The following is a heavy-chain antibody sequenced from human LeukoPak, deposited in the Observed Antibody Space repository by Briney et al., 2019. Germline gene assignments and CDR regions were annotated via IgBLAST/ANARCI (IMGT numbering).Heavy chain of an antibody. CDR3: ARQFGDISGSGGMDV. J-gene: IGHJ6*02. CDR1: GGSISSNY. Sequence: SETLSLTCTVSGGSISSNYWNWIRQPPGKGLEWIGYIYYRGSTKYNPSLKSRVAISVDTSKTQFSQKLSSVTAADMAVYYCARQFGDISGSGGMDVWGQGTTVTVSS. D-gene: IGHD3-22*01. CDR2: IYYRGST. V-gene: IGHV4-59*08.